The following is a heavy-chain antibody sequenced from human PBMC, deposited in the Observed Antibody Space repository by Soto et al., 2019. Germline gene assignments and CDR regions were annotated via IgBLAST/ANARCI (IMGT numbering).Heavy chain of an antibody. Sequence: KTGGSLRLSCAASGFTFSNAWMYWVRQAPGKGLEWVGRIKSKTDGETTDFAAPVKGRFTISRDDSKNTLFLQMNSLKTEDTAVYYCATVSRCSGIACKQAIDYWGQGTLVTVSS. CDR2: IKSKTDGETT. CDR3: ATVSRCSGIACKQAIDY. D-gene: IGHD2-15*01. CDR1: GFTFSNAW. J-gene: IGHJ4*02. V-gene: IGHV3-15*01.